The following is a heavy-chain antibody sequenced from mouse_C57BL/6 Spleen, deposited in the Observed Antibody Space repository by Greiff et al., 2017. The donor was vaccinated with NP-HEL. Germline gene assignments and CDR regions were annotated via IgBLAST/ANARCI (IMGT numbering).Heavy chain of an antibody. J-gene: IGHJ3*01. CDR2: IFPGSGST. V-gene: IGHV1-56*01. CDR3: ARYYYGSSPWFAY. Sequence: QVQLQQSGPELVRPGASVKISCKAPGYTFTSHWMQWVRQRPGQGLEWIGEIFPGSGSTNYNEKFKSKATLTVDTSSSTAYMQLSSLTSEDSAVYYCARYYYGSSPWFAYWGQGTLVTVSA. CDR1: GYTFTSHW. D-gene: IGHD1-1*01.